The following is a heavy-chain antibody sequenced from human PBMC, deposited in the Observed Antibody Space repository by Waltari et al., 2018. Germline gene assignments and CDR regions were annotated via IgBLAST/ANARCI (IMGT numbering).Heavy chain of an antibody. V-gene: IGHV1-18*01. Sequence: QVELVQSGAEVKKPGASVKVSVKASGYTFLSYAISGVRQAPGQGLEWMGWISVYNGNTNYEQKFQGRVTMTADTSTNTAYMELRSLRADDTAVYYCARTSLLARDGLNYYWGQGTLVTVSS. CDR2: ISVYNGNT. D-gene: IGHD3-3*02. J-gene: IGHJ4*02. CDR3: ARTSLLARDGLNYY. CDR1: GYTFLSYA.